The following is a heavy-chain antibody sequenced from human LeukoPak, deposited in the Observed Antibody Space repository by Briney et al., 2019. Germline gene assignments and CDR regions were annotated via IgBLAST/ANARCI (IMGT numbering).Heavy chain of an antibody. CDR1: GFTFSHYA. CDR3: AKDWSADGTQSTFDY. Sequence: GGSLRRSCVASGFTFSHYAGTWVRQAPGKGRVWVSATTGSGSDTDYADSVRGRLTMSRYNSKDTVYLQMSSLRVEDTAVYYCAKDWSADGTQSTFDYWGQGTLITVSP. CDR2: TTGSGSDT. D-gene: IGHD5-24*01. J-gene: IGHJ4*02. V-gene: IGHV3-23*01.